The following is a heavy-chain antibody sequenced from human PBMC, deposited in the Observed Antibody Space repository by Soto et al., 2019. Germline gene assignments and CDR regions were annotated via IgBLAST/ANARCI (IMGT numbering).Heavy chain of an antibody. CDR2: IYWDGDK. CDR1: GFSLSSSAVGVG. J-gene: IGHJ5*02. CDR3: VHWSTSTYCTIFFDH. Sequence: GSGPTLVNPTQTLTLTCTFSGFSLSSSAVGVGVGWIRQPPGKALEWLALIYWDGDKRYSPSLKSRLTITKDTSQNPVVLTMTNMDDVDTATYYCVHWSTSTYCTIFFDHWGLGTLVTVSS. V-gene: IGHV2-5*02. D-gene: IGHD3-9*01.